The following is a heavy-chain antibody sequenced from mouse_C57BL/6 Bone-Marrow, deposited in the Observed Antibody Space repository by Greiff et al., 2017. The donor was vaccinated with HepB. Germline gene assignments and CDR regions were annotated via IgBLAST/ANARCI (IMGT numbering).Heavy chain of an antibody. CDR2: IRSKSNNYAT. CDR3: VREGVYYGSSSYAMDY. CDR1: GFSFNTYA. Sequence: EVQGVESGGGLVQPKGSLKLSCAASGFSFNTYAMNWVRQAPGKGLEWVARIRSKSNNYATYYADSVKDRFTISRDDSESMLYLQMNNLKTEDTAMYYCVREGVYYGSSSYAMDYWGQGTSVTVSS. V-gene: IGHV10-1*01. J-gene: IGHJ4*01. D-gene: IGHD1-1*01.